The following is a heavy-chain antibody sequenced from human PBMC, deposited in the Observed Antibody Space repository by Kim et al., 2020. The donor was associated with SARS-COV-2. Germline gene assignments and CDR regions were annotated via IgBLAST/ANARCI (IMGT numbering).Heavy chain of an antibody. D-gene: IGHD2-2*01. CDR2: IYYSGST. V-gene: IGHV4-59*13. CDR3: ARAGPATGRTFDY. CDR1: GGSISSYY. J-gene: IGHJ4*02. Sequence: SETLSLTCTVSGGSISSYYWSWIRQPPGKGLEWIGYIYYSGSTNYNPSLKSRVTISVDTSKNQFSLKLSSVTTADTAVYYCARAGPATGRTFDYWGQGTLVTVSS.